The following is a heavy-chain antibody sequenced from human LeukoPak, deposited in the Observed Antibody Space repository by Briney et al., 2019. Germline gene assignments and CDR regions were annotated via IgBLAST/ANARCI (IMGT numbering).Heavy chain of an antibody. V-gene: IGHV4-39*07. D-gene: IGHD3-10*01. CDR1: GDSISSTNYY. Sequence: SETLSLTCTVSGDSISSTNYYWGWIRQPPGKGLEWIGSIYYSGSTFNNPSLKSRVTISVDTSKNQFSLKVSSVTAADTAVYYCARDEVPLYYYGSGSYWWFDPWGQGTLVTVSS. J-gene: IGHJ5*02. CDR2: IYYSGST. CDR3: ARDEVPLYYYGSGSYWWFDP.